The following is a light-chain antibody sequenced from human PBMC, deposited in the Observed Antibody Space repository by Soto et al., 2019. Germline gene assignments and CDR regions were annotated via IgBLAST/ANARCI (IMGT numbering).Light chain of an antibody. CDR2: GAS. V-gene: IGKV3-20*01. J-gene: IGKJ1*01. Sequence: EIVLTQSPGTLSLSPGERATLSCRASQSVSSSYLAWYQQKPGQAPRLLIYGASSRATGIPDRFSGSGSGTDFTLTISRLEPEDVASYYCQKYNDALRTFGQGTRVEIK. CDR1: QSVSSSY. CDR3: QKYNDALRT.